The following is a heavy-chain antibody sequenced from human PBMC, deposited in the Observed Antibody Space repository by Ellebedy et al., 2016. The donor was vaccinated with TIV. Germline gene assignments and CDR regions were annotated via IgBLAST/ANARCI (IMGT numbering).Heavy chain of an antibody. CDR3: STVEWYRSNN. J-gene: IGHJ4*02. CDR1: GFTFSHYW. CDR2: INPDGTRK. D-gene: IGHD3-3*01. V-gene: IGHV3-7*01. Sequence: GESLKISCAASGFTFSHYWMNWVRQAPGKGLEWVAFINPDGTRKFYVDSVKGRFTISRDNAKNSLYLQVNTLGGEDTAVYYCSTVEWYRSNNWGQGTLVTVSS.